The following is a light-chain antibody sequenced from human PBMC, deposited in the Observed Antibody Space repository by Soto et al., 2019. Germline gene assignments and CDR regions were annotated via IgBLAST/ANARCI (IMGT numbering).Light chain of an antibody. Sequence: QSVLTQPASVSGSPGQSIAISCTGTSSDVGGYNYVSWSQQHPDKAPKLMIYEVSNRPSGVSDRFSGSKSGNTASLIISGLQAEDEADYYCSSYTSSSTWVFGGGTKVTVL. CDR2: EVS. CDR3: SSYTSSSTWV. J-gene: IGLJ3*02. V-gene: IGLV2-14*01. CDR1: SSDVGGYNY.